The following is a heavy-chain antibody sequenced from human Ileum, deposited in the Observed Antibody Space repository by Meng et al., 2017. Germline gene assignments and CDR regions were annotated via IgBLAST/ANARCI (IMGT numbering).Heavy chain of an antibody. V-gene: IGHV4-30-4*01. CDR2: IFYTGAT. CDR1: GGSITSGDYY. CDR3: VSERRRSYFFDY. J-gene: IGHJ4*02. Sequence: QVQLQEAGPGLGKPSQTLSRKGPVSGGSITSGDYYWSWIRQPPGKGLEWIGYIFYTGATYSNPSLKSRVTVSLDTSKSQFSLKLSSVTAADTAIYYCVSERRRSYFFDYWGQGTLVTVSS.